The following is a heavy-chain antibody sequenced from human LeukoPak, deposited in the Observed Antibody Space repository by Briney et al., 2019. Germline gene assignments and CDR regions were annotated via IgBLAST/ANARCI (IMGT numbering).Heavy chain of an antibody. Sequence: PSQTLSLTCTVSGGSISSGGYYWSWIRQHPGKGLEWIRYIYYSGSTFYNPSLKSRVTISVDTSKTQFSLKLSSVTAADTAVYYCARDGHVDTTMAPFDPWGQGTLVTVSS. CDR1: GGSISSGGYY. CDR2: IYYSGST. CDR3: ARDGHVDTTMAPFDP. D-gene: IGHD5-18*01. J-gene: IGHJ5*02. V-gene: IGHV4-31*03.